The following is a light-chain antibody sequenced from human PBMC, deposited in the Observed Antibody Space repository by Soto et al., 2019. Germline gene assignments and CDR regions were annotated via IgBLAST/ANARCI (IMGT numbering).Light chain of an antibody. Sequence: DLQMTQSPSSLSASVGDRVTITCRASESIDKFLIWYQQKTGKAPKVLIYGASSLNGGVPSRFTGSGSGTDFTITISSLQPEDFASYYCQQTYNSPWTFGQGTKVEIK. CDR1: ESIDKF. CDR2: GAS. V-gene: IGKV1-39*01. J-gene: IGKJ1*01. CDR3: QQTYNSPWT.